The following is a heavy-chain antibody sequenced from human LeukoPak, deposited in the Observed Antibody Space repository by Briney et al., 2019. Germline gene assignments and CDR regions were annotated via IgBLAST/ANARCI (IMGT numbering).Heavy chain of an antibody. J-gene: IGHJ6*03. CDR3: AKFPYYDFWSGYYSMDV. Sequence: GGSLRLSCAASGFTFSIYAMSWVRQAPGRGREWVSAISGSGGSTYYAYSVKGRFTISRDNSKNTLYLQMNSLRAEDTAVYYCAKFPYYDFWSGYYSMDVWGKGTTVTVSS. CDR1: GFTFSIYA. D-gene: IGHD3-3*01. V-gene: IGHV3-23*01. CDR2: ISGSGGST.